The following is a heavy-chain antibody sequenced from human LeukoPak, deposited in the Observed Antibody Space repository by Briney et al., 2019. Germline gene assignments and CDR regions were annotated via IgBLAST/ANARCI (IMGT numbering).Heavy chain of an antibody. V-gene: IGHV4-59*01. J-gene: IGHJ1*01. CDR2: IYYSGST. CDR3: ARGSGSGPSWSDN. CDR1: GGSITNYF. Sequence: SETPSVSCTATGGSITNYFISWVRQPPGKGLEWIGDIYYSGSTNYDPSLKSRVTTSVDTSKNQFSLKLSSVTAADTAVYYCARGSGSGPSWSDNWGEGCLVTVSS. D-gene: IGHD6-13*01.